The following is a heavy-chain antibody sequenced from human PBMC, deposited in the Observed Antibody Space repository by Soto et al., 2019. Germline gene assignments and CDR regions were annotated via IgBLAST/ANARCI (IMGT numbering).Heavy chain of an antibody. CDR3: ARAAIALVAASAKFDY. CDR1: GYTFTNYH. Sequence: QVQLVQSGAEVQKPGASLKVSCKASGYTFTNYHMHWVRQAPGQGLEWMGIINPNGGSTSYAQKFQGTATMTRDTSTSRGSMALSGLRSENTAVYYCARAAIALVAASAKFDYWGQGPPVTVSS. V-gene: IGHV1-46*01. D-gene: IGHD2-8*02. J-gene: IGHJ4*02. CDR2: INPNGGST.